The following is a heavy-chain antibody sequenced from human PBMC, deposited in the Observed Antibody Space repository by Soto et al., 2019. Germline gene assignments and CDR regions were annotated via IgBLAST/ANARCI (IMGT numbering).Heavy chain of an antibody. J-gene: IGHJ4*02. D-gene: IGHD3-3*01. CDR1: GGTFSNYA. V-gene: IGHV1-69*13. CDR3: ARVSYSDFWTGYYPTDD. Sequence: SVKVSCKASGGTFSNYAISWVRQAPGQGLEWMGTTNYAQKFQGRVTITADESTSTAYMELSSLRSEDTAVYYCARVSYSDFWTGYYPTDDWGQGTLVTVS. CDR2: TT.